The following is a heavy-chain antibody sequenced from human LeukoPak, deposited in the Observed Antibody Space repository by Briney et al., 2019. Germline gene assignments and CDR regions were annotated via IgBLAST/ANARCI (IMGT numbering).Heavy chain of an antibody. CDR2: ISGSGGGT. CDR1: GFTFSSYA. CDR3: APDYYFDY. V-gene: IGHV3-23*01. Sequence: GGSLRLSCAASGFTFSSYAMSWVRQAPGKGLEWVSAISGSGGGTYYAASVKGRFTISRNNSKNTLYLQMNSLRAEDTAVYYCAPDYYFDYWGQGTLVTVSS. J-gene: IGHJ4*02. D-gene: IGHD3-3*01.